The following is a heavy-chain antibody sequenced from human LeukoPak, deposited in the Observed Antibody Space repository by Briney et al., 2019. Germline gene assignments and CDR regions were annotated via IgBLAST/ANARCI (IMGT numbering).Heavy chain of an antibody. CDR1: GYSFTSYW. V-gene: IGHV5-51*01. Sequence: GESLKISCKGSGYSFTSYWIGWVRQMPGKGLGWMGIIYPGDSDTRYSPSFQGQVTISADKSISTAYLQWSSLKASDTAMYYCARRGTSLGNWFDPWGQGTLVTVSS. D-gene: IGHD2-2*01. CDR3: ARRGTSLGNWFDP. J-gene: IGHJ5*02. CDR2: IYPGDSDT.